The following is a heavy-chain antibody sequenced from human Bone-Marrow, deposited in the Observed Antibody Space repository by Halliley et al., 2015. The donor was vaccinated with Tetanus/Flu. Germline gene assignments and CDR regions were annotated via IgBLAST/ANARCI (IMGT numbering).Heavy chain of an antibody. Sequence: SLRLSCEASESQFSNFWMSWVRLVPGKGLEWVANIKEDGSEKNYVDSAKGRFTISRDNAKNSLYLQMTFLRAEDTAVYYCNGGRHYDYWGQGTLVTVSS. CDR2: IKEDGSEK. D-gene: IGHD3-16*01. V-gene: IGHV3-7*01. CDR1: ESQFSNFW. CDR3: NGGRHYDY. J-gene: IGHJ4*02.